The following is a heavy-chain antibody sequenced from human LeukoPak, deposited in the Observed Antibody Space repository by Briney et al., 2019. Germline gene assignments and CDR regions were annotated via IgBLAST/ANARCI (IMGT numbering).Heavy chain of an antibody. V-gene: IGHV1-18*01. J-gene: IGHJ4*02. D-gene: IGHD3-22*01. CDR2: ISAYTGNT. Sequence: ASVKVSCKASGYTFFSYGISWVRQAPGQGLEWMGWISAYTGNTNYAQNFQGRVTMTTDTSTSTAYMELRSLRSDDTAVYYCARSGVGYFYDNSGYYPLDYWGQGTLVTVSS. CDR3: ARSGVGYFYDNSGYYPLDY. CDR1: GYTFFSYG.